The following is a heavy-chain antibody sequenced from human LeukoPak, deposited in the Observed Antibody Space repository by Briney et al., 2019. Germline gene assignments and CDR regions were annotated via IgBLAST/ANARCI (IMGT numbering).Heavy chain of an antibody. V-gene: IGHV1-3*01. CDR1: GYTFTSYA. Sequence: GASVKVSCKASGYTFTSYAMHWVRQAPGQRLEWMGWINAGNGNTKYSQKFQGRVAITRDTSASTAYMELSSLRSEDTAVYYCARDGITMIVPFDYWGQGTLVTVSS. CDR3: ARDGITMIVPFDY. J-gene: IGHJ4*02. D-gene: IGHD3-22*01. CDR2: INAGNGNT.